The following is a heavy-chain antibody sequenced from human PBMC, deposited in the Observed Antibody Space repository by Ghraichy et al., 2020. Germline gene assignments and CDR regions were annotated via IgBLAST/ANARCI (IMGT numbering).Heavy chain of an antibody. CDR3: ARGPYRLRRTQSYFDY. D-gene: IGHD4-17*01. Sequence: SETLSLTCAVYGGSFSGYYWSWIRQPPGKGLEWIGEINHSGSTNYNPSLKSRVTISVDTSKNQFSLKLTSVTAADTAVYYCARGPYRLRRTQSYFDYWGQGTLVTVSS. CDR2: INHSGST. V-gene: IGHV4-34*01. J-gene: IGHJ4*02. CDR1: GGSFSGYY.